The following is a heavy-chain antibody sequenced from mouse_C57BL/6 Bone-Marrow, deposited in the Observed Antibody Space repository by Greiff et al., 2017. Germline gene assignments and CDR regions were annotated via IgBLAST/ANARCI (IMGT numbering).Heavy chain of an antibody. V-gene: IGHV1-61*01. J-gene: IGHJ1*03. CDR1: GYTFTSYW. Sequence: QVQLQQPGAELVRPGSSVKLSCKASGYTFTSYWMDWVKQRPGQGLEWIGNIYPSDSETHYNQKFKDKDTLTVDKSSSTAYMQRSSLTSEDSAVYYCARDNYYGSSYDWYFDVWGTGTTVTVSS. CDR2: IYPSDSET. D-gene: IGHD1-1*01. CDR3: ARDNYYGSSYDWYFDV.